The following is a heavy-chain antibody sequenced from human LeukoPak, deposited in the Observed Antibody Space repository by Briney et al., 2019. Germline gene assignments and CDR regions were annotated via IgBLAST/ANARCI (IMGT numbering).Heavy chain of an antibody. V-gene: IGHV3-20*04. D-gene: IGHD2-2*01. CDR1: GFTFDDYG. Sequence: PGGSLRLSCAASGFTFDDYGMSWVRQAPGKGLEWVSGINWNGGSTGYADSVKGRFTISRDNAKNSLYLQMNSLRAEDTALYYCARPYCSSTSCYAFDIWGQGTMVTVSS. CDR3: ARPYCSSTSCYAFDI. CDR2: INWNGGST. J-gene: IGHJ3*02.